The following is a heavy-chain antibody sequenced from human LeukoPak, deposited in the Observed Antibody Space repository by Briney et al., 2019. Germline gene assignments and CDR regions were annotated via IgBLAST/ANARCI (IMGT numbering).Heavy chain of an antibody. CDR3: ARGLTLFDP. CDR1: GGSISSYY. Sequence: PSETLSLTRIVSGGSISSYYWSWIRQPPGKGLEWIGYIYYSGSTNYNPSFKSRVTISIDKSKNQFSLKLSSVTATDTGVYYCARGLTLFDPWGQGTLVTVSS. D-gene: IGHD1-20*01. V-gene: IGHV4-59*01. CDR2: IYYSGST. J-gene: IGHJ5*02.